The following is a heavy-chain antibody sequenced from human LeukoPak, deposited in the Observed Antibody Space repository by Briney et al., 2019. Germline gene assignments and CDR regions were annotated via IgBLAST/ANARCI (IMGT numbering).Heavy chain of an antibody. CDR1: GGSISNSRYY. CDR3: ATYDYGEEGDY. V-gene: IGHV4-61*05. J-gene: IGHJ4*02. CDR2: IYYSGST. D-gene: IGHD4-17*01. Sequence: SETLSLTCSVSGGSISNSRYYWGWLRQPPGKGLEWIGYIYYSGSTNYNPSLKSRVTISVDTSKNQFSLKLSSVTAADTAVYYCATYDYGEEGDYWGQGTLVTVSS.